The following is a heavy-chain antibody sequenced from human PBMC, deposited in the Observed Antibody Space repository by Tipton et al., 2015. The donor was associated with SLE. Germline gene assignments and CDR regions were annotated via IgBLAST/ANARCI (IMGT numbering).Heavy chain of an antibody. CDR2: ITDSGGST. V-gene: IGHV3-23*01. Sequence: SLRLSCAASGFTFGSNTMSWVRQAPGKGLEWVSAITDSGGSTSYADPVKGRLIISRDNSKNTLYLQMNSLRAEDTAVYYCARGDYVGYYLDYWGQGTLVTVSS. CDR1: GFTFGSNT. D-gene: IGHD3-10*02. CDR3: ARGDYVGYYLDY. J-gene: IGHJ4*02.